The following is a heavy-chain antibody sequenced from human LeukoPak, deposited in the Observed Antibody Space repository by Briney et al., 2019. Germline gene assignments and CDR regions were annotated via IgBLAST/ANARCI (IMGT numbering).Heavy chain of an antibody. D-gene: IGHD2-2*01. CDR3: AKVYCSSTSCYYDY. V-gene: IGHV3-23*01. CDR1: GFTFSNYA. J-gene: IGHJ4*02. Sequence: GGSLRLSCAASGFTFSNYAMTWVRRAPGKGLEWVSAISGSGGSTYYADSVKGRFTISRDNSKNTLFLQMNSLRAEDTAVYYCAKVYCSSTSCYYDYWGQGTLVTVSS. CDR2: ISGSGGST.